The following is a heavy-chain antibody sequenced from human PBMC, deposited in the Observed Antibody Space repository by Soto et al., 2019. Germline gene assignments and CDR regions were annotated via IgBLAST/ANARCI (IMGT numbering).Heavy chain of an antibody. CDR3: AKDIGGNGAKYFRH. CDR1: GFTFDDYA. Sequence: LRLSCAASGFTFDDYAMHWVRQAPGKGLEWVSGISWNSGSIGYADSVKGRFTISRDNAKNSLDLQMNSLRAEDTAFYYCAKDIGGNGAKYFRHWGQGTLVTVSS. V-gene: IGHV3-9*01. CDR2: ISWNSGSI. J-gene: IGHJ1*01. D-gene: IGHD2-15*01.